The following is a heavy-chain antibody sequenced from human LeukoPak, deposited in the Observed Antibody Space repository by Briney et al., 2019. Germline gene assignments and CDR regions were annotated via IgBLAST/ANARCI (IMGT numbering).Heavy chain of an antibody. CDR2: INHSGST. D-gene: IGHD6-13*01. V-gene: IGHV4-34*01. Sequence: KTSETLSLTCAVYGGSFSGYYWSWIRQPPGKGLEWIGEINHSGSTNYNPSLKSRVTISVDTSKNQFSLKLSSVTAADTAVYYRARGRQLARLLARRAAAEYDYWGLGTLVTVSS. J-gene: IGHJ4*02. CDR1: GGSFSGYY. CDR3: ARGRQLARLLARRAAAEYDY.